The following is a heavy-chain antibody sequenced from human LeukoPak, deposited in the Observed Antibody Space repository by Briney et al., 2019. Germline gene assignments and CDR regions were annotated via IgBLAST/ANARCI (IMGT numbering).Heavy chain of an antibody. V-gene: IGHV1-2*02. CDR3: ASQQLQWRESYYFDD. J-gene: IGHJ4*02. CDR1: GYIFTGYY. CDR2: INPNSGGT. Sequence: ASVKVSSKASGYIFTGYYMHWVRQTPGQGLEWMGWINPNSGGTKYAQKFQGRVTMTRDTSISTAYMELSRPGSDDTALYYCASQQLQWRESYYFDDWGQGTLVTVSS. D-gene: IGHD5-24*01.